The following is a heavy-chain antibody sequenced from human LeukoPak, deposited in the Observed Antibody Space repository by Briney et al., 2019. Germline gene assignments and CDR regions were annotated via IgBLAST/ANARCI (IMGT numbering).Heavy chain of an antibody. V-gene: IGHV4-39*07. CDR3: ASDYGDYVY. J-gene: IGHJ4*02. CDR1: GGSISSYY. D-gene: IGHD4-17*01. CDR2: IYYSGST. Sequence: TETLSLTCTFSGGSISSYYWSWIRQPPGKGLEGIGSIYYSGSTYYNPSLKSRVTISVDTSKNQFSLNVSSVTAADTAVYYCASDYGDYVYWGQGSLVTVSS.